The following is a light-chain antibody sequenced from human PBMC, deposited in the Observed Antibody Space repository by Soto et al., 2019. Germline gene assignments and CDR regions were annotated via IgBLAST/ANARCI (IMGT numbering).Light chain of an antibody. Sequence: QSVLTQPPSASGTPGQRVTISCSGSSSNIGSNTVNWYQQLPGTAPELLIYSNNQRPSGVPDRFSGSKSGTSASLAISGLQSEDFSDYYCAAWDDSLNGYVFGTGTIVTVL. CDR3: AAWDDSLNGYV. V-gene: IGLV1-44*01. J-gene: IGLJ1*01. CDR1: SSNIGSNT. CDR2: SNN.